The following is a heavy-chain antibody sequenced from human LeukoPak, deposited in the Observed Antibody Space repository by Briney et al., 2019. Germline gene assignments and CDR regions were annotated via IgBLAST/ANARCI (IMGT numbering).Heavy chain of an antibody. D-gene: IGHD5-18*01. J-gene: IGHJ4*02. CDR1: GFTFSTYS. CDR2: ISGSGGSA. V-gene: IGHV3-23*01. Sequence: GGSLRLSCGASGFTFSTYSMSWVRQAPGKGLEWVSGISGSGGSAYYADSVKGRFTISRDNSKNTLYLQMNSLRAEDTAVYYCAKDREYNYGPRDYWGQGTLVTVSS. CDR3: AKDREYNYGPRDY.